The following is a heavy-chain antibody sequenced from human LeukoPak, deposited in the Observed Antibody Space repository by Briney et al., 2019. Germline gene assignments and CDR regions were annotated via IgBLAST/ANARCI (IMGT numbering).Heavy chain of an antibody. CDR2: IKSKSDGETT. V-gene: IGHV3-15*07. J-gene: IGHJ4*02. D-gene: IGHD5-18*01. Sequence: GGSLRLSCAASGFIFSNAWMNWVRQAPGKGLEWVGRIKSKSDGETTDYAAPVKGRFTISRGDSKTTLYLQMNSLKTEDTALYYCITGRGYTYGYTWFDYWGQGTLVTVSS. CDR3: ITGRGYTYGYTWFDY. CDR1: GFIFSNAW.